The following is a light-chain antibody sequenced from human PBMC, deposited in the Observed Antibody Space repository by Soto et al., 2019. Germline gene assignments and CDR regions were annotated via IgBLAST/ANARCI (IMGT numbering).Light chain of an antibody. Sequence: QSVVTQEPSLTVSPGGTVILTCGSSTGSVTSGHYPYWFQQRPGQAPRTLISDTSNKHSWTPARFSSSLLGGKAALTLSGAQPEDEADYYCLLFSSDGRGTFGGGTKVTVL. V-gene: IGLV7-46*01. CDR2: DTS. CDR3: LLFSSDGRGT. J-gene: IGLJ2*01. CDR1: TGSVTSGHY.